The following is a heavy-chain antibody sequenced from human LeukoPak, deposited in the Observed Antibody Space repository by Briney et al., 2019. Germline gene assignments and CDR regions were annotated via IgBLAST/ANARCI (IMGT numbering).Heavy chain of an antibody. D-gene: IGHD4-23*01. Sequence: GASVKVSCKASGYTFTDYYMHWVRQAPGQGLEWMGIINPSGGSTSYAQKFQGRVTMTRDMSTSTVYMELSSLRSEDTAVYYCARDYGGNSPSDYWGQGTLVTVSS. CDR3: ARDYGGNSPSDY. V-gene: IGHV1-46*01. J-gene: IGHJ4*02. CDR2: INPSGGST. CDR1: GYTFTDYY.